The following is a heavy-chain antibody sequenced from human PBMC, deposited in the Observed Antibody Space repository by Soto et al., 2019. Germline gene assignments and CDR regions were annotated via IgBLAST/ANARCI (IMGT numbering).Heavy chain of an antibody. CDR1: GGSISSGDYY. J-gene: IGHJ4*02. CDR2: IDYSGST. CDR3: ARGANWGPRYFDY. D-gene: IGHD7-27*01. V-gene: IGHV4-30-4*01. Sequence: QVQLQESGPGLVKPSQTLSLRCTVSGGSISSGDYYWSWIRQTPGKGLEWIGYIDYSGSTYNNPSLEGRITVSADTATNQFSLELTSVTAADTGMYYCARGANWGPRYFDYWGQGTLVTVSS.